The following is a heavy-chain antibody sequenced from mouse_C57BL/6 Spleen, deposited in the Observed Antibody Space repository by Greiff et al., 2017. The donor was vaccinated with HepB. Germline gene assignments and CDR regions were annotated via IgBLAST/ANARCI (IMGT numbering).Heavy chain of an antibody. CDR2: INPGSGGT. CDR1: GYAFTNYL. J-gene: IGHJ2*01. Sequence: QVQLQQSGAELVRPGTSVKVSCKASGYAFTNYLIEWVKQRPGQGLEWIGVINPGSGGTNYNEKFKGKATLTADKSSSTAYMQLSSLTSEDSAVYFCARYGTGLDYWGQGTTLTVSS. V-gene: IGHV1-54*01. CDR3: ARYGTGLDY. D-gene: IGHD1-1*01.